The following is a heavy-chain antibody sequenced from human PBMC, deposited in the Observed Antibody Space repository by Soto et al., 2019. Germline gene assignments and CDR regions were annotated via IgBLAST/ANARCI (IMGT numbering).Heavy chain of an antibody. CDR2: TYYRSKWYN. Sequence: SQTLSLTCAISGDSVSSNSAAWNWIRQSPSRGLEWLGRTYYRSKWYNDYAVSVKSRITINPDTSKNQFSLQLNSVTPEDTAVYYCARDQPYDVSTPNWFDPWGQGTLVTVSS. J-gene: IGHJ5*02. D-gene: IGHD3-9*01. CDR1: GDSVSSNSAA. CDR3: ARDQPYDVSTPNWFDP. V-gene: IGHV6-1*01.